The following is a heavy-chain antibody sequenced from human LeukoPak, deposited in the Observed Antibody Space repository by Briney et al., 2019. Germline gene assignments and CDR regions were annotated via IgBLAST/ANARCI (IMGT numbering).Heavy chain of an antibody. CDR2: IRYDGSNQ. CDR3: AKGNRGEFQSNWFDP. V-gene: IGHV3-30*02. Sequence: GGSLRLSCAASGFTFSSYYMSWVRQAPGKGLEWVAFIRYDGSNQDYADSVKGRLTISRDNSQNTVYLQMNSLRAEDTAIYYCAKGNRGEFQSNWFDPWGQGTLVTVSS. D-gene: IGHD3-10*01. CDR1: GFTFSSYY. J-gene: IGHJ5*02.